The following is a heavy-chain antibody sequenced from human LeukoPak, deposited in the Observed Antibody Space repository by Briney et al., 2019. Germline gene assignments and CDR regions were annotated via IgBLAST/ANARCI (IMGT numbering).Heavy chain of an antibody. CDR1: GVSISSSNSY. D-gene: IGHD3-10*01. CDR3: ARKTIWFGDRWFDP. CDR2: IRHTGQT. Sequence: SETLSLTCTVSGVSISSSNSYWGWIRQPPGKELEWIGEIRHTGQTNYNPSLKSRVTISVDTSKNQFSLNMSSVTAADTAVYYCARKTIWFGDRWFDPWGQGTLVTVSS. V-gene: IGHV4-39*07. J-gene: IGHJ5*02.